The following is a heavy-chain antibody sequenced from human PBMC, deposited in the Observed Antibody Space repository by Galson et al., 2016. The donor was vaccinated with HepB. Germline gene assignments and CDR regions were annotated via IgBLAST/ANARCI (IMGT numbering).Heavy chain of an antibody. Sequence: SLRLSCAASGFTFSSYAMTWVRQAPGKGLEWISYISFNNRYTDYANSVKGRFTISRDNANNLLHLHMHSLRVEDTAVYFCARGQTHFDSWGQGTLVTVSA. V-gene: IGHV3-21*06. CDR2: ISFNNRYT. CDR1: GFTFSSYA. J-gene: IGHJ5*01. CDR3: ARGQTHFDS.